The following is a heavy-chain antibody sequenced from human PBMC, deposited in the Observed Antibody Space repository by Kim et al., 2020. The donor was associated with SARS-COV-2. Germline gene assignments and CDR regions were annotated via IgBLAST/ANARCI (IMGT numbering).Heavy chain of an antibody. V-gene: IGHV1-69*01. J-gene: IGHJ4*02. Sequence: QKFQGRVPITADESTSTAYMELSSLRSEDTAVYYCARFGLYDSSGYYADYWGQGTLVTVSS. D-gene: IGHD3-22*01. CDR3: ARFGLYDSSGYYADY.